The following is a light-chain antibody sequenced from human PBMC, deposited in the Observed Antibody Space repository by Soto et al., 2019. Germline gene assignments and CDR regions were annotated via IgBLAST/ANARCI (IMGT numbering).Light chain of an antibody. J-gene: IGKJ1*01. V-gene: IGKV1-39*01. CDR1: QSISTY. Sequence: DIQLTQSPSSLSASVVDRVTISFLASQSISTYLNWYQQKPGTAPRLLIYGASSVKTGVPPRFSGSGSGRDFTLTISSLRPEDSATYFCQQTYNSPPWKFGQGTKVDIK. CDR2: GAS. CDR3: QQTYNSPPWK.